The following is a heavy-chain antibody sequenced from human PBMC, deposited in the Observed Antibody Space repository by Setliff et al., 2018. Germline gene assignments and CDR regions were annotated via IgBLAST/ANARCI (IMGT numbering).Heavy chain of an antibody. D-gene: IGHD1-26*01. CDR3: ARGCDSGVYYRGPAAFDI. V-gene: IGHV3-74*01. CDR1: GFTFSSYW. Sequence: GGSLRLSCAASGFTFSSYWMHWVRQAPGKGLVWVSRINSDGSSTSYADSVKGRFTISRDNAKNTLYLQMNSLRAEDTAVYYCARGCDSGVYYRGPAAFDIRGQGTVVTVSS. J-gene: IGHJ3*02. CDR2: INSDGSST.